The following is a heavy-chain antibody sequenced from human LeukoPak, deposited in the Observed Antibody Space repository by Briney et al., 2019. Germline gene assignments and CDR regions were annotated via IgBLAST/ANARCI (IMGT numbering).Heavy chain of an antibody. Sequence: GGSLRLSCAASGFTFSSYAMNWVRQAPGKGLEWVSGLRGNGGSTYYADSVKDRFTTSRDNSKNTLLLQMDSLRVEDTAVYYCAKVPTSYYDSSGYPKGWFNTWGQGTLVTVSS. CDR3: AKVPTSYYDSSGYPKGWFNT. J-gene: IGHJ5*02. CDR2: LRGNGGST. CDR1: GFTFSSYA. V-gene: IGHV3-23*01. D-gene: IGHD3-22*01.